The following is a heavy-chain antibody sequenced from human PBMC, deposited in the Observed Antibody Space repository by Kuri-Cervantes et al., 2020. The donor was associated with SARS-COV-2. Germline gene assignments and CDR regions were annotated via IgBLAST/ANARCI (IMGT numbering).Heavy chain of an antibody. D-gene: IGHD3-22*01. J-gene: IGHJ4*02. V-gene: IGHV4-34*01. CDR2: INHSGST. CDR1: GGSFSGYY. CDR3: ARGMYYYDSSGYCYDLNFDY. Sequence: SETLSLTCAVYGGSFSGYYWSWIRQPPGKGLGWIGEINHSGSTNYNPSLKSRVTISVDTSKNQFSLKLSSVTAADTAVYYCARGMYYYDSSGYCYDLNFDYWGQGTLVTVSS.